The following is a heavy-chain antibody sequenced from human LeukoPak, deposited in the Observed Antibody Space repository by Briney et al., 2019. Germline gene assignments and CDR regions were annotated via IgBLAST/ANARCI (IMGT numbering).Heavy chain of an antibody. V-gene: IGHV3-33*01. Sequence: PGTSLRLSCEASGFTFRIYGMHWVRQAPGKGLEWVAAIWEDGTNIHYADSVKGRFTISRDNFKNRLYLQMNNLRAEDTALYFCARVGYSSGWYEYWGQGTLVTVSS. CDR2: IWEDGTNI. CDR3: ARVGYSSGWYEY. J-gene: IGHJ4*02. D-gene: IGHD6-19*01. CDR1: GFTFRIYG.